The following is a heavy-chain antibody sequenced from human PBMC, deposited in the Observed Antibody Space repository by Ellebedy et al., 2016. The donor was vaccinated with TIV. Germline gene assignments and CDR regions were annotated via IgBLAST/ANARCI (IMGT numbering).Heavy chain of an antibody. D-gene: IGHD3-10*01. J-gene: IGHJ6*02. V-gene: IGHV3-33*01. CDR3: AREPMVRGVIRRGYAVDV. CDR2: IWYDGSNK. CDR1: GFTFSSYG. Sequence: GESLKISCAASGFTFSSYGMHWVRQAPGKGLEWVAVIWYDGSNKYYADSVKGRFTISRDNSKNTLYLQMNSLRAEDTAVYYCAREPMVRGVIRRGYAVDVWGQGTTVTVSS.